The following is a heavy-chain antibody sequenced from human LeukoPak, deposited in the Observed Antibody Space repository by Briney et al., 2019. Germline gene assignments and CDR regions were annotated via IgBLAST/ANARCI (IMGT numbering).Heavy chain of an antibody. Sequence: SETLSLTCAVYGGSFSGYYWSWIRQPPGKGLEWIGEINHSGSTNYNPSLKSRVTISVDTSKNQFSLKLSSVTAADTAVYYCARVPPYDSSGYYEDYWGQGTLVTVSS. CDR3: ARVPPYDSSGYYEDY. J-gene: IGHJ4*02. D-gene: IGHD3-22*01. V-gene: IGHV4-34*01. CDR1: GGSFSGYY. CDR2: INHSGST.